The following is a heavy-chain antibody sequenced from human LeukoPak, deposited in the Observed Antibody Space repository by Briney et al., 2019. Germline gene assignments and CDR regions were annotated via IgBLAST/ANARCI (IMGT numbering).Heavy chain of an antibody. CDR2: INAGNGNT. J-gene: IGHJ4*02. CDR3: AIEVNADTATVFDY. Sequence: ASVKVSCKASGHTFINYVLHWVRQAPGQRLEWMGWINAGNGNTKYSQMFQGRVTITRDTSASTAYMDLTNLTSEDTVVYYCAIEVNADTATVFDYWGQGTLVTVSS. CDR1: GHTFINYV. V-gene: IGHV1-3*01. D-gene: IGHD5-18*01.